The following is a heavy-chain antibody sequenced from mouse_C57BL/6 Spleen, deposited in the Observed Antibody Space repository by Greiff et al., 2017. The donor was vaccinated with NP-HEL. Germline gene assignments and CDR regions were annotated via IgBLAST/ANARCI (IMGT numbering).Heavy chain of an antibody. V-gene: IGHV5-4*01. CDR2: ISDGGSYT. CDR1: GFTFSSYA. CDR3: ARDSTTVVAGDY. D-gene: IGHD1-1*01. J-gene: IGHJ2*01. Sequence: DVKLVESGGGLVKPGGSLKLSCAASGFTFSSYAMSWVRQTPEKRLEWVATISDGGSYTYYPDNVKGRFTISRDNAKNNLYLQMSHLKSEDTAMYYCARDSTTVVAGDYWGQGTTLTVSS.